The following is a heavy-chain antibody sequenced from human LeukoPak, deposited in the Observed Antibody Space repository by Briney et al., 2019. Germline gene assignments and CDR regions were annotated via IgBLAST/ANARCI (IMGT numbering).Heavy chain of an antibody. CDR1: GGSFSGYY. D-gene: IGHD3-3*01. V-gene: IGHV4-34*01. CDR3: ARGPPGNYDFWSGYYGWARPAWFDP. CDR2: INHSGST. Sequence: SETLSLTCAVYGGSFSGYYWSWIRQPPGKGLEWIGEINHSGSTNYNPSLKSRVTISVDTSKNQFSLKLSSVTAADTAVYYCARGPPGNYDFWSGYYGWARPAWFDPWGQGTLVTVSS. J-gene: IGHJ5*02.